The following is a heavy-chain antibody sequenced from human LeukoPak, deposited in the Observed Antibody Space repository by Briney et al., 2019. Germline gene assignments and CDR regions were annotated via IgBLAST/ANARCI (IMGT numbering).Heavy chain of an antibody. D-gene: IGHD4-11*01. J-gene: IGHJ4*02. CDR2: ISTSKGDT. CDR1: GYTFTTHG. CDR3: ARDWPTVITDY. Sequence: VSVKVSCKTSGYTFTTHGISWVRQAPGQGLEWMGWISTSKGDTNYAQKFRGRLTMTTDRSTSTAYMELRSLSSDDTAVYYCARDWPTVITDYWGQGTLVTVSS. V-gene: IGHV1-18*01.